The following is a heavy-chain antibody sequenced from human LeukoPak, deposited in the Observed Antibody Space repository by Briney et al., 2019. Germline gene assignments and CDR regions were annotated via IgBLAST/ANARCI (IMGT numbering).Heavy chain of an antibody. Sequence: GGSLRLSCAASGFTFSNYDMHWVRQAPGKGLEWMAFIRYDGSNKYYADSVRGRFTISRDNSKNTLYLQMNSLRAEDTAVYYCAKDYCSSTSCYATYWGQGTLVTVSS. V-gene: IGHV3-30*02. CDR3: AKDYCSSTSCYATY. J-gene: IGHJ4*02. D-gene: IGHD2-2*01. CDR2: IRYDGSNK. CDR1: GFTFSNYD.